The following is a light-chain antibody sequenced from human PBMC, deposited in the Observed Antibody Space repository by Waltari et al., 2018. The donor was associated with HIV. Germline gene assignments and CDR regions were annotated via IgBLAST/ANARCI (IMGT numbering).Light chain of an antibody. CDR3: GTWDSSLSAVV. Sequence: QSVLTQPPSVSAAPGQKVTISCSGSGSNMRNNYYYWYQQVPGTAPKVLIYDNNKRPSGILDRFSGSKSGTSATLGITGLQTGDEADYYCGTWDSSLSAVVFGGGTKLTVL. CDR1: GSNMRNNY. CDR2: DNN. V-gene: IGLV1-51*01. J-gene: IGLJ2*01.